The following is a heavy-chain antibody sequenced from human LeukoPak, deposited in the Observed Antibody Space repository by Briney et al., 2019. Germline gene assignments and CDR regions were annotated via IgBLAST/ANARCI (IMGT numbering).Heavy chain of an antibody. V-gene: IGHV3-23*01. Sequence: GSLRLSCAASGFSFSSYSINWVRQAPGKGLEWLSGISPRGGGTYYADSVKGRFTISRDDSKSTLSLQMNSLRVEDTAVYYCARDLAWGAFDYWGQGTLVSVSS. CDR1: GFSFSSYS. CDR2: ISPRGGGT. J-gene: IGHJ4*02. D-gene: IGHD7-27*01. CDR3: ARDLAWGAFDY.